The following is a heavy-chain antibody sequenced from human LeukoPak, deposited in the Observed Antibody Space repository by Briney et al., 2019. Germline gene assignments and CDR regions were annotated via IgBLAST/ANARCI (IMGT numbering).Heavy chain of an antibody. Sequence: GSLRLSCAASGFTFRDFYMGWIRQAPGKGLEWIGYIYYSGSTNYNPSLKSRVTISVDTSKNQFSLKLSSVTAADTAVYYCARDTRIFGMDCWGQGTLVTVSS. CDR2: IYYSGST. V-gene: IGHV4-59*01. J-gene: IGHJ4*02. CDR1: GFTFRDFY. CDR3: ARDTRIFGMDC. D-gene: IGHD3-3*02.